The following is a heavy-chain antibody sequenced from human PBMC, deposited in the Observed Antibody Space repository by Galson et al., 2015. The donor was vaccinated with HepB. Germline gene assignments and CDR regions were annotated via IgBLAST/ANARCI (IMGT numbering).Heavy chain of an antibody. D-gene: IGHD2-2*01. CDR1: GFTFSSYG. CDR3: AKDGRYCSSTSCYWEFDY. V-gene: IGHV3-30*02. J-gene: IGHJ4*02. Sequence: SLRLSCAASGFTFSSYGMHWVRQAPGKGLEWVAFIRYDGSNKYYADSVKGRFTISRDNSKNTLYLQMNSLRAEDTAVYYCAKDGRYCSSTSCYWEFDYWGQGTLVTVSS. CDR2: IRYDGSNK.